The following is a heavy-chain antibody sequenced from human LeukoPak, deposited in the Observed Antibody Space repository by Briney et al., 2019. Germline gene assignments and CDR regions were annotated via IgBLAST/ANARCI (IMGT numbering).Heavy chain of an antibody. CDR1: GGSVSGYY. CDR2: TSHRGRT. CDR3: ARVPLRFLEPFDY. J-gene: IGHJ4*02. V-gene: IGHV4-34*01. D-gene: IGHD3-3*01. Sequence: SETLSLTCAVYGGSVSGYYWSWIRQPPEKGLEWNGETSHRGRTHYTPSLQSRVTMSVDTSKNQFALNLNSVTAAYTAVYYCARVPLRFLEPFDYWGQGILVTVSS.